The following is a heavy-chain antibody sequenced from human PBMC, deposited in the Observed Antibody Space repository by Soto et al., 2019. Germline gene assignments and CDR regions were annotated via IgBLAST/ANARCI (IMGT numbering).Heavy chain of an antibody. D-gene: IGHD2-15*01. CDR3: ARVQYTVVTAFDI. CDR2: IYHTVNT. Sequence: QVQLQESGPRLVKPSETLSLTCSVSGVSIGSHFWSWIRQAPGKGPELVGYIYHTVNTNYNSALKSRVTISMDTSKNQLSLQLSSVTAADTAVYYCARVQYTVVTAFDICGQGTMVTVSS. V-gene: IGHV4-59*11. CDR1: GVSIGSHF. J-gene: IGHJ3*02.